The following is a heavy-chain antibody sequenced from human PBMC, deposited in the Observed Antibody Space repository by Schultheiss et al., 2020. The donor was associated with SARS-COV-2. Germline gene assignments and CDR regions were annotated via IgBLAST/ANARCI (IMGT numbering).Heavy chain of an antibody. CDR2: IKSKTDGGTT. V-gene: IGHV3-15*01. D-gene: IGHD6-19*01. CDR3: TTRSSGWTGDHYFDY. CDR1: GFTFSNAW. J-gene: IGHJ4*02. Sequence: GGSLRLSCAASGFTFSNAWMSWVRQAPGKGLEWVGRIKSKTDGGTTDYAAPVKGRFTISRDDSKNTLYLQMNSLKTEDTAVYYCTTRSSGWTGDHYFDYWGQGTLVTVSS.